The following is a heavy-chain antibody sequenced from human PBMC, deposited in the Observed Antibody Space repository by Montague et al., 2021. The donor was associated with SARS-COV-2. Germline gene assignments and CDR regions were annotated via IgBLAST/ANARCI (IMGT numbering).Heavy chain of an antibody. CDR1: GASISTGIYY. D-gene: IGHD1-26*01. CDR2: IRTTGHT. CDR3: ARFGSGTLEFDL. V-gene: IGHV4-61*02. Sequence: TLSLTCTVSGASISTGIYYWSWIRQPAGKGLEWIGRIRTTGHTYYXXXLESRVVMSVDTSTNQFSLSLTSVTAADTAVYFCARFGSGTLEFDLWGQGTLVTVSS. J-gene: IGHJ1*01.